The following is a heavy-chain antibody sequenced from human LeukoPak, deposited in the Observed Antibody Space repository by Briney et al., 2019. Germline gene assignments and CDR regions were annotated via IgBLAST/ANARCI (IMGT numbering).Heavy chain of an antibody. CDR2: IYPGDSDT. CDR3: ARRVSTLDYDFWSGSMDV. CDR1: GYSFTSYW. J-gene: IGHJ6*03. V-gene: IGHV5-51*01. Sequence: GESLKISCKGSGYSFTSYWIGWVRRMPGKGLEWMGIIYPGDSDTRYSPSFQGQVTISADKSISTAYLQWSSLKASDTAMYYCARRVSTLDYDFWSGSMDVWGKGTTVTVSS. D-gene: IGHD3-3*01.